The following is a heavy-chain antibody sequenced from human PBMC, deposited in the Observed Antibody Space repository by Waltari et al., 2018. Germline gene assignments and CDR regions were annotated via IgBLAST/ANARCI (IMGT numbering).Heavy chain of an antibody. D-gene: IGHD6-13*01. CDR1: GDSISSSY. CDR2: IHLNGGT. J-gene: IGHJ5*02. Sequence: QVQLQESGPGLVRPSETLSLTCTVSGDSISSSYWSWIRQPAGKGLEWIGRIHLNGGTDYNPSLKRRVALSLDTSKNQFSLKLSSVTPADTAVYYCARGPHISAEIYFDPWGQGTLVTVSS. V-gene: IGHV4-4*07. CDR3: ARGPHISAEIYFDP.